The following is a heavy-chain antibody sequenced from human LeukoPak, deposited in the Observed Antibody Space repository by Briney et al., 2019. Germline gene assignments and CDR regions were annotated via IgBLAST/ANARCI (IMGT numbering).Heavy chain of an antibody. CDR2: IRDNGVNI. V-gene: IGHV3-21*01. CDR1: GFTLSTYG. D-gene: IGHD2-8*01. CDR3: ARESPEWRYFDY. J-gene: IGHJ4*02. Sequence: GGSLRLSCAASGFTLSTYGVTWVRQAPGKGLEWVSSIRDNGVNIYYADSVKGRFTISRDNAKNSLYLQMNSLRAEDTAVYYCARESPEWRYFDYWGQGTLVTVSS.